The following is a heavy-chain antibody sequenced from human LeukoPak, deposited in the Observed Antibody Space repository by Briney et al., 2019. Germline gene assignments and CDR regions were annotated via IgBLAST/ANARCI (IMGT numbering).Heavy chain of an antibody. J-gene: IGHJ4*02. CDR3: ARDLPGYSSSWYAGY. D-gene: IGHD6-13*01. CDR2: IYYSGST. Sequence: SETLSLTCTVSGGSISSYYWSWIRQPPGKGLEWIGYIYYSGSTNYNPSLKSRVTLSVDTSKNQFSLKLSSVTAADTAVYYCARDLPGYSSSWYAGYWGQGTLVTVSS. CDR1: GGSISSYY. V-gene: IGHV4-59*12.